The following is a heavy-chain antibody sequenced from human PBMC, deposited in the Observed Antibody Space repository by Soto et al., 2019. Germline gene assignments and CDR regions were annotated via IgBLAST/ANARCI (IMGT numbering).Heavy chain of an antibody. D-gene: IGHD3-9*01. CDR2: IYYSGST. CDR1: GGSISSGGYY. V-gene: IGHV4-31*03. J-gene: IGHJ5*02. Sequence: SETLSLTCTVSGGSISSGGYYWSWIRQHPGKGLEWIGYIYYSGSTYYNPSLKSRVTISVDTSKNQFSLKLSSVTAADTAVYYCAREHSAYYDILTGYSNWFDPWGQGTLVTVSS. CDR3: AREHSAYYDILTGYSNWFDP.